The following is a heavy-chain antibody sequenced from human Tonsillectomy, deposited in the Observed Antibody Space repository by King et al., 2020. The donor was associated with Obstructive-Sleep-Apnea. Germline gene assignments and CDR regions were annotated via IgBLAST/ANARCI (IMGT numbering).Heavy chain of an antibody. J-gene: IGHJ4*02. CDR3: ARADGWGGYELDY. V-gene: IGHV4-34*01. D-gene: IGHD5-12*01. CDR2: INHTGST. Sequence: VQLQQWGAGLLKPSETLSITCAVYGGCFSVYYWSCIRQPPVKGREWSGEINHTGSTNYNPSLNSRVTISVDTSKNQFSLKLSSVTAADTAVYYCARADGWGGYELDYWGQGTLVTVSS. CDR1: GGCFSVYY.